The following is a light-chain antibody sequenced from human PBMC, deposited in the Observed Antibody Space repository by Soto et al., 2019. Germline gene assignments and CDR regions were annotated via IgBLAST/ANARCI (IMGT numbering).Light chain of an antibody. CDR2: GAS. V-gene: IGKV3-15*01. Sequence: EIVMTQSPATLSVSPGETATLSCRASQYVSNKVAWYQQKPGQAPRFLILGASTRATGVPARFSGSGSGTEFTLSISSLQSEDFAVYYCKQYKEWPPFTFGQGTRLEI. J-gene: IGKJ5*01. CDR1: QYVSNK. CDR3: KQYKEWPPFT.